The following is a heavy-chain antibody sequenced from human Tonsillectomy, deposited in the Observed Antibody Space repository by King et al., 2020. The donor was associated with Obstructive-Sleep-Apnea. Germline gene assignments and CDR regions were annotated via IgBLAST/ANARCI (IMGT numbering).Heavy chain of an antibody. D-gene: IGHD6-19*01. J-gene: IGHJ2*01. Sequence: VQLVESGAEVKKPGESLRISCKGSGYRFNSYWISWVRQMPGKGLEWMGRIDPSDSYTNYSPSFQGHVTMSADKSISTAYLEWGSLKASDTAMYYCARQKDRQPPGIAVSGTGWFFDLWGRGTLVTVSS. CDR3: ARQKDRQPPGIAVSGTGWFFDL. CDR1: GYRFNSYW. V-gene: IGHV5-10-1*03. CDR2: IDPSDSYT.